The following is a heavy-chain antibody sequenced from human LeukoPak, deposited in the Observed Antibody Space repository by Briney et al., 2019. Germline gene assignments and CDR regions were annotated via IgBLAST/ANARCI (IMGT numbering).Heavy chain of an antibody. J-gene: IGHJ4*02. CDR3: AKQSPYGGRFGVDDD. D-gene: IGHD1-26*01. CDR1: GFTSSNYA. CDR2: INTNSGSI. Sequence: PGGSLRLSCAASGFTSSNYAMSWVRQAPGKGPEWVSAINTNSGSIYYTDSVKGRFTTSRDNSKNTLYLQMNDLRPEDTAVYSCAKQSPYGGRFGVDDDWGRGTLVTVSS. V-gene: IGHV3-23*01.